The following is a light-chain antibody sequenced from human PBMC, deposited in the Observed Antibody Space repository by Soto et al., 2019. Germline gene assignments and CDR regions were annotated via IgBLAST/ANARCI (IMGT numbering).Light chain of an antibody. V-gene: IGKV3-20*01. CDR3: QKYGSSSYT. CDR1: QSVSSSY. CDR2: GAS. Sequence: EIVLTQSPGTLSLSPGERATLSCRASQSVSSSYLAWYQQKPGQAPRLLIYGASSRATGIPDRFSGSGSGTAFTLTISRLEPEDFAVYYCQKYGSSSYTFGQGTKREIK. J-gene: IGKJ2*01.